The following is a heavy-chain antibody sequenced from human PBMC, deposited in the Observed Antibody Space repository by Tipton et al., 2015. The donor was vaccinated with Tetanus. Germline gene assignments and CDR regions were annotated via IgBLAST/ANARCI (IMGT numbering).Heavy chain of an antibody. CDR3: ARESPALDC. J-gene: IGHJ4*02. D-gene: IGHD1-14*01. CDR1: GDSVSRNNAT. CDR2: TYYRSKWYN. Sequence: TLSLTCVISGDSVSRNNATWNWIRQSPSRGLEWLGRTYYRSKWYNDYAPSVKSRITIKPDTSENQFSLQLNSMTPEDTAVYFCARESPALDCWGQGILVTVSS. V-gene: IGHV6-1*01.